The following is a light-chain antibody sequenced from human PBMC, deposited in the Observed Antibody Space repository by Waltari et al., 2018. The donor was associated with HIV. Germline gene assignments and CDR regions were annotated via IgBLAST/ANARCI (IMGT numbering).Light chain of an antibody. Sequence: QSVLTQPPTVSGAPGQRVTIPCTGSSSNIGAGHDVHWYQPLPGTAPNPLIYGNSNRPSGVPDRFSGSKSGTSASLAITGLQAEDEADYYCQSYDSSLSVVFGGGTKLTVL. J-gene: IGLJ2*01. CDR3: QSYDSSLSVV. CDR2: GNS. CDR1: SSNIGAGHD. V-gene: IGLV1-40*01.